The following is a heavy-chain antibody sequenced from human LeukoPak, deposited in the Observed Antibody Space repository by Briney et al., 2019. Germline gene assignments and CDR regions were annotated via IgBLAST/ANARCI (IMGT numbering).Heavy chain of an antibody. CDR2: IYPRDGST. J-gene: IGHJ4*02. Sequence: ASVKVSCKASGYTFTSNYIHWVRQAPGQGLEWMGMIYPRDGSTSYAQKFQGRVAVTGDTSTSTVHMELSGLRSEDTAVYYCARDQEGFDYWGQGTLVTVSS. CDR1: GYTFTSNY. V-gene: IGHV1-46*01. CDR3: ARDQEGFDY.